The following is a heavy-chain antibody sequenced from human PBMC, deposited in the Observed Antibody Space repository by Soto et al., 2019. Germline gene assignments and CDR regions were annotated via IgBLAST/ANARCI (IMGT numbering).Heavy chain of an antibody. J-gene: IGHJ4*02. V-gene: IGHV3-33*05. Sequence: ESGGGVVQPGTSLRLSCVGSGFTFRSYVIHWVRQAPGKGLEWVALTSYYGSNNFFGDSVKFRFTISRHNSRNTVVLQMDSLRFEDTALYYCARWGTTGGLDVWGQGTLVSVSS. CDR1: GFTFRSYV. D-gene: IGHD3-16*01. CDR2: TSYYGSNN. CDR3: ARWGTTGGLDV.